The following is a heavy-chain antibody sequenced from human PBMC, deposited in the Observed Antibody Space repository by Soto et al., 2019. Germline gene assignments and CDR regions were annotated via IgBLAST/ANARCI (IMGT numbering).Heavy chain of an antibody. D-gene: IGHD6-13*01. CDR2: IYYSGST. V-gene: IGHV4-31*03. CDR3: ARDLQYSRLSYGMDV. Sequence: QVQLQESGPGLVKPSQTLSLTCTVSGGSISSGGYYWSWIRQHPGKGLEWIGYIYYSGSTYYNPSLKSRVTISVSTSKNQCSLKLSSVTAADTAVYYCARDLQYSRLSYGMDVWGQGTTVTVSS. J-gene: IGHJ6*02. CDR1: GGSISSGGYY.